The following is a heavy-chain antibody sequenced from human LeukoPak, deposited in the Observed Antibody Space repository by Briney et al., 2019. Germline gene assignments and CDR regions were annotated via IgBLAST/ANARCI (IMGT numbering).Heavy chain of an antibody. CDR2: INHSGRT. CDR3: ARXXTTVVTLPYYFDF. CDR1: GGSFFGSH. V-gene: IGHV4-34*01. Sequence: SETLSLTCAVSGGSFFGSHWNWIRQSPEKGLEWIGEINHSGRTNYNPSLKSRVTISVDTSKSQFFLKLTSVTAADTAVYYCARXXTTVVTLPYYFDFWGQGTLVTVSA. D-gene: IGHD4-23*01. J-gene: IGHJ4*02.